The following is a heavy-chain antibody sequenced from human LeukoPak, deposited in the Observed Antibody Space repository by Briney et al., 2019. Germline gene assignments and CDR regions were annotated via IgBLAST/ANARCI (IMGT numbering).Heavy chain of an antibody. CDR3: ASTRISSGGNRYYFDY. CDR1: GYTFTSYY. D-gene: IGHD4-23*01. J-gene: IGHJ4*02. Sequence: ASVKVSCKASGYTFTSYYMHWVRQAPGQGLEWMGIINPSGGSTSYAQKFQGRVTMTRDTSTSTVYMELSSLRSEDMAVNYCASTRISSGGNRYYFDYWGQGTLVTVSS. CDR2: INPSGGST. V-gene: IGHV1-46*01.